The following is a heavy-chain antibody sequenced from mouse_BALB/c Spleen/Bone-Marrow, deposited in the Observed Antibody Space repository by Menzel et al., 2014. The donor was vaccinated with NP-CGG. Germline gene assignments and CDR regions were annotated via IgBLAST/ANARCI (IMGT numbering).Heavy chain of an antibody. Sequence: QVQLKESGPELVRPGGSVKISCKGSGYTFTDYAMHWVKQSHAKSLEWIGVISIYYDNTNYNQKFKGKATMTVDKSSSTAYMELARLTSEYSAIYYCARSPYYGNYFDYWGQGTTLTVSS. V-gene: IGHV1-67*01. CDR1: GYTFTDYA. J-gene: IGHJ2*01. CDR3: ARSPYYGNYFDY. D-gene: IGHD2-10*01. CDR2: ISIYYDNT.